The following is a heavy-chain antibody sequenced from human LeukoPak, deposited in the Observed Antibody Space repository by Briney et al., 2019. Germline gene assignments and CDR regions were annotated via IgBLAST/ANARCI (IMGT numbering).Heavy chain of an antibody. Sequence: SVKVSCKASGGTFSSYANSWVRQAPGQGLEWMGGIIPIFGTANYAQKFQGRVTITADKSTSTAYMELSSLRSEDTAVYYCARSEDYGSGSYQLDYWGQGTLVTVSS. CDR2: IIPIFGTA. D-gene: IGHD3-10*01. V-gene: IGHV1-69*06. J-gene: IGHJ4*02. CDR1: GGTFSSYA. CDR3: ARSEDYGSGSYQLDY.